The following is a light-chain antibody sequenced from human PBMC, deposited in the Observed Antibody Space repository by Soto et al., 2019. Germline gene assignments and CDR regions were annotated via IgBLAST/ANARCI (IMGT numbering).Light chain of an antibody. J-gene: IGKJ2*01. CDR3: QQYYSTPYT. V-gene: IGKV4-1*01. CDR1: QSVLYSSNNKNY. CDR2: WAS. Sequence: DIVMTQSPDSLAVSLGERATINCKSSQSVLYSSNNKNYLAWYQQKPGQPPKLLIYWASTRESGVPDRFSGSGSGTDVTLTISSLQAEDVAVYYCQQYYSTPYTFGQGTKLAIK.